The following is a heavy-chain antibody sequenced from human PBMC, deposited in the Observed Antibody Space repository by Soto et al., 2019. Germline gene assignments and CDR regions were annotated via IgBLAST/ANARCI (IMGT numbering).Heavy chain of an antibody. CDR2: IYYSGST. CDR3: ARRYGYSSYYFDY. J-gene: IGHJ4*01. D-gene: IGHD6-6*01. Sequence: SETLSLTCTVSGGSISSYYWTWIRQPPGKGLEWIGYIYYSGSTNYNPSLKSRVTISVDTSKNQFSLKLSSVTAADTAVYYCARRYGYSSYYFDYWGHGTLVTVSS. CDR1: GGSISSYY. V-gene: IGHV4-59*08.